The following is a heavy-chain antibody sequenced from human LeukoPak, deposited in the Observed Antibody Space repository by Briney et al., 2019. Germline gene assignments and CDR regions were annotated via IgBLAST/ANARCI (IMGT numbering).Heavy chain of an antibody. J-gene: IGHJ2*01. V-gene: IGHV4-31*03. Sequence: PSETLSLTCTVSGDSISSGGYYWSWIRQHPGKGLECIGYIYYTGSTYYNPSLKSRITISVDTSKNQFSLKLSSVTAADTAVYYCARDSGLGYFDLWGRGTLVTVSS. D-gene: IGHD3/OR15-3a*01. CDR2: IYYTGST. CDR1: GDSISSGGYY. CDR3: ARDSGLGYFDL.